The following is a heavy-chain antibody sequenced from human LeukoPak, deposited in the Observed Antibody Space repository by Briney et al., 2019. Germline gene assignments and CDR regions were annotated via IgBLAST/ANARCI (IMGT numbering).Heavy chain of an antibody. J-gene: IGHJ4*02. D-gene: IGHD2/OR15-2a*01. V-gene: IGHV4-59*01. CDR1: GGSISSYY. CDR2: IYYSGST. CDR3: ARGRIAPLDY. Sequence: SETLSLICTVSGGSISSYYWSWIRQPPGKGLEWIGYIYYSGSTNYNPSLKSRVTISVDTSKNQFSLKLSSVTAADTAVYYCARGRIAPLDYWGQGTLVTVSS.